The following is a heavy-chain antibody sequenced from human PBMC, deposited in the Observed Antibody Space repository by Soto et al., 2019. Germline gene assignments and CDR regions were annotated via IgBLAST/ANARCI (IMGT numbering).Heavy chain of an antibody. J-gene: IGHJ2*01. Sequence: DVQVVESGGGLIQSGGSLRLSCAASGFNVSSYYMTWVRQAPGKGLEWVSVIYSGGRTFYADSVKGRFTISRDISKNVLYLQMNSLRVEDTAFYYCARDFGSRWPHWYVDLCGRGTLVTVSS. V-gene: IGHV3-53*01. CDR2: IYSGGRT. CDR1: GFNVSSYY. D-gene: IGHD6-19*01. CDR3: ARDFGSRWPHWYVDL.